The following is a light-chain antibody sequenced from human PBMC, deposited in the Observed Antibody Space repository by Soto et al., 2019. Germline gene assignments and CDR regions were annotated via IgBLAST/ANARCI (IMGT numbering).Light chain of an antibody. J-gene: IGKJ1*01. CDR2: GAS. V-gene: IGKV3-15*01. CDR3: QQYDKWPWT. Sequence: DIVMTQSPATLSMSPGERATLSCRASQTINNNLAWNQQKPGQAPRLLIYGASTRATGIPDRFSGSGSGTEYTLTISSMQSEDFAVYYCQQYDKWPWTCGQGTKVEIK. CDR1: QTINNN.